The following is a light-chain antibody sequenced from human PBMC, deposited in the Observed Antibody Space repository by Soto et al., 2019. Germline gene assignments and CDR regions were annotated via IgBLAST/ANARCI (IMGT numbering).Light chain of an antibody. CDR1: SGSVSSSHH. V-gene: IGLV8-61*01. CDR2: DTN. Sequence: QTVVTQEPSFSVSPGGTVTLTCGLSSGSVSSSHHPSWYQQSPGQAPRTLIHDTNRRSSGVPDRFSGSILGNKAALTITGAQADDESDYYCVLYMGRDTPYVFGTGTKPPS. CDR3: VLYMGRDTPYV. J-gene: IGLJ1*01.